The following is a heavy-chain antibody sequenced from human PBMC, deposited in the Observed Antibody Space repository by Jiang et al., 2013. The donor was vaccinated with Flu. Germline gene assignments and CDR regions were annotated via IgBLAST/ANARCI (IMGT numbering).Heavy chain of an antibody. CDR3: AIIQWELVNDAFDI. CDR2: IDPSDSYT. CDR1: GYSFTSYW. D-gene: IGHD1-26*01. Sequence: RISCKGSGYSFTSYWISWVRQMPGKGLEWMGRIDPSDSYTNYSPSFQGHVTISADKSISTAYLQWSSLKASDTAMYYCAIIQWELVNDAFDIWGQGTMVTVSS. V-gene: IGHV5-10-1*01. J-gene: IGHJ3*02.